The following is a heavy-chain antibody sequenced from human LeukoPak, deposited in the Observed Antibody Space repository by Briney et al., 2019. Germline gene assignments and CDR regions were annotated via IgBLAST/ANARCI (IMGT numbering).Heavy chain of an antibody. Sequence: GGSLRLSCAASGFTFSSFGMNWGRQAPGKGLEWVSSISGSTTYIYYADSLKGRFPISRDNAKNSLYLQMNRLRAEDTGLYYCVRYRDYSYGLDVWGQGTTVTVSS. J-gene: IGHJ6*02. CDR2: ISGSTTYI. CDR1: GFTFSSFG. CDR3: VRYRDYSYGLDV. V-gene: IGHV3-21*06. D-gene: IGHD1-26*01.